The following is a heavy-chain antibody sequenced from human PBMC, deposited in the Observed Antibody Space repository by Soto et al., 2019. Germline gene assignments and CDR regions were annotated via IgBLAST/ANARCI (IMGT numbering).Heavy chain of an antibody. D-gene: IGHD2-8*01. CDR2: ISGYNGDT. CDR3: AKNGQPPYYYYGLDV. V-gene: IGHV1-18*01. Sequence: GASVKVSCKASGXTFTRYGISWVRQAPGQGLEWMGWISGYNGDTNYAQKFQDRVSMTIDTSTGTAYMELRSLTSDDTAIYYCAKNGQPPYYYYGLDVWGQGTKVTVSS. CDR1: GXTFTRYG. J-gene: IGHJ6*02.